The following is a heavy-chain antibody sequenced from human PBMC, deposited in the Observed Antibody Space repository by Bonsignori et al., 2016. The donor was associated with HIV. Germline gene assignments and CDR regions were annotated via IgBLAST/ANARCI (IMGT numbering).Heavy chain of an antibody. Sequence: PSVKVSCKASGGTFSSYAISWVRQAPGQGLEWMGGIIPILGIANYAQKFQGRVTITADESTSTAYMELSSLRSEDTAVYYCARDTVGYDYPLGYYYMDVWGKGTTVTVSS. J-gene: IGHJ6*03. V-gene: IGHV1-69*10. CDR2: IIPILGIA. D-gene: IGHD5-12*01. CDR3: ARDTVGYDYPLGYYYMDV. CDR1: GGTFSSYA.